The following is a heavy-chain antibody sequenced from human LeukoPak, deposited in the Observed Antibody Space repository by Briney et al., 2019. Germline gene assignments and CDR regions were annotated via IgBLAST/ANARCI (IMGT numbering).Heavy chain of an antibody. J-gene: IGHJ5*02. CDR2: INHSGST. V-gene: IGHV4-34*01. CDR1: GGSFSGYY. Sequence: SETLSLTCAVYGGSFSGYYWSWIRQPPGKGLEWIGEINHSGSTNYNPSLKSRGTISVDTSKNQFSLKLSSVTTADTAVYYCARVLTESAAGTFWFDPWGQGTLVTVSP. CDR3: ARVLTESAAGTFWFDP. D-gene: IGHD6-13*01.